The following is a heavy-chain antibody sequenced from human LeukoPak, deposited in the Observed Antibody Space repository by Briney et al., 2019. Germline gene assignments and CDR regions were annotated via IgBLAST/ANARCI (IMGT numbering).Heavy chain of an antibody. CDR1: GFTFSSYG. D-gene: IGHD4/OR15-4a*01. Sequence: GGSLRLSCAASGFTFSSYGMHWVRQAPGKGLEWVAVISYDGSNKYYADSVKGRFTISRDNSKNTLYLQMNSLRAEDTAVYYCAKIGAQAIYYYYYGMDVWGQGTTVTVSS. CDR3: AKIGAQAIYYYYYGMDV. J-gene: IGHJ6*02. CDR2: ISYDGSNK. V-gene: IGHV3-30*18.